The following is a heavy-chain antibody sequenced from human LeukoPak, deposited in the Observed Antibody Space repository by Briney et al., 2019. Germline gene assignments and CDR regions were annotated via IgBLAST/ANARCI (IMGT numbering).Heavy chain of an antibody. CDR3: ARLRITMIVVVIPLFDS. CDR1: GGSISSSSYY. CDR2: INYSGTT. D-gene: IGHD3-22*01. J-gene: IGHJ4*02. Sequence: SETLSLTCTVSGGSISSSSYYWGWIRQPPGKGLEWIRCINYSGTTYYNPSPKSRVTISVATSKNQFPLKLSSVTAADTAVYYCARLRITMIVVVIPLFDSWGQGTLVTVSS. V-gene: IGHV4-39*01.